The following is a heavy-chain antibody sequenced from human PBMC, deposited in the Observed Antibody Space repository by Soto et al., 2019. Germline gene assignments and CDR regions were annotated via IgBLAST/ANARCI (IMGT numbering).Heavy chain of an antibody. D-gene: IGHD2-21*02. CDR2: IYYSGTT. J-gene: IGHJ4*02. CDR1: GGSVSNDNYY. V-gene: IGHV4-30-4*01. CDR3: ARVTAGFFDY. Sequence: QVQLQESGPGLVKPSQTLSLTCTVSGGSVSNDNYYWSWIRQPPGKGLEWIGYIYYSGTTYYNPSLKSRVTMSVDTSKNQFSLKLSSVTAADTAVYSCARVTAGFFDYWGPGTMVTVSS.